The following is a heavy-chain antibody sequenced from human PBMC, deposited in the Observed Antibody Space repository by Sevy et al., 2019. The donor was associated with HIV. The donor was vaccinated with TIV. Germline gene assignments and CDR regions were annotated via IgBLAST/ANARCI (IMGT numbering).Heavy chain of an antibody. Sequence: GESLKISCAASGFTFSSYGMHWVRQAPGKGLEWVAVISYDGSNKYYADSVKGRFTISRDNSKNTLYLQMNSLRADDTAVYYCAKDIIRDGYNYWYFHHWGQGTLVTVSS. CDR2: ISYDGSNK. CDR3: AKDIIRDGYNYWYFHH. J-gene: IGHJ1*01. CDR1: GFTFSSYG. D-gene: IGHD5-12*01. V-gene: IGHV3-30*18.